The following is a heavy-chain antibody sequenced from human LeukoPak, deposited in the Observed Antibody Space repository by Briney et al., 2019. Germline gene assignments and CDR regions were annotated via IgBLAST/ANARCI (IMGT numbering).Heavy chain of an antibody. CDR1: GFTFSSYW. D-gene: IGHD6-19*01. CDR3: GRSVAGIDY. V-gene: IGHV3-7*01. CDR2: IKPDGSEK. J-gene: IGHJ4*02. Sequence: GGSQRLSCAASGFTFSSYWMTWVRQAPGKGLEWVANIKPDGSEKYYVDSVKGRFTISRGNAKNSLYLQMNSLRAEDTAVYYCGRSVAGIDYWGQGTLVTVSS.